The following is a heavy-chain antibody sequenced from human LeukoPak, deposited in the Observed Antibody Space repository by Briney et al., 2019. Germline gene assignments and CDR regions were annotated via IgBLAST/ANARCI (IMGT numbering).Heavy chain of an antibody. V-gene: IGHV3-23*01. CDR2: ISGSGGST. CDR3: AKKDGSGYLGY. J-gene: IGHJ4*02. CDR1: GFTFSSYA. Sequence: GGSLRLSCAASGFTFSSYAMSWVRQAPGEGLEWVSAISGSGGSTYYADSVKGRFTISRDNSKNTLYLQMNSLRAEDTVVYYCAKKDGSGYLGYWGQGTLVTVSS. D-gene: IGHD3-22*01.